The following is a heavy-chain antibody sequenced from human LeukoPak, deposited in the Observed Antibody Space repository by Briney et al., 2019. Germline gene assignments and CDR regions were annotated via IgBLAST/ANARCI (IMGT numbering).Heavy chain of an antibody. CDR2: IKQDESEK. CDR1: VFTFRKHS. J-gene: IGHJ4*02. D-gene: IGHD1-26*01. CDR3: ARVSSEDSGTSYHHLDY. Sequence: GRSLSLSCAFSVFTFRKHSTTCGPGVPGKGQEWVAGIKQDESEKYFLDSVKGGFTNSRDNAENSLYLQMNSLSCEDKPVYYCARVSSEDSGTSYHHLDYWCQGHLVIVSA. V-gene: IGHV3-7*01.